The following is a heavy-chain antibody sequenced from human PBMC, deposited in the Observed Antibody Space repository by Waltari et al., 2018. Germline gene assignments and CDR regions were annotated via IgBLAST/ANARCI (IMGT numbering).Heavy chain of an antibody. J-gene: IGHJ4*02. CDR3: ARLPTKYYDSLGWGFFDQ. Sequence: HVQLQESGPGLLKPSETLSLTCTVSGDFLGDDHWTWIRQAPGKGLEWIAYLRNSGSTKFTPSRGSRVTGSAVTSKKQFSLRLTSVTAADTAVYYCARLPTKYYDSLGWGFFDQWGPGILVTVSS. CDR1: GDFLGDDH. D-gene: IGHD3-22*01. V-gene: IGHV4-59*08. CDR2: LRNSGST.